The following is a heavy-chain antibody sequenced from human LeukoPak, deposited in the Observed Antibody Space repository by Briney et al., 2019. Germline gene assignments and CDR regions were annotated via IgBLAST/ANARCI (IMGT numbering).Heavy chain of an antibody. CDR3: AREFRKQMKQQLALFGMDV. V-gene: IGHV3-30-3*01. CDR2: ISYDGSNK. D-gene: IGHD6-13*01. Sequence: GGSLRLSCAASGFTFSSYAMHWVRQAPGKGLEWVAVISYDGSNKYYADSVKGRFTISRDNSKNTLYLQMNSLRAEDTAVYYCAREFRKQMKQQLALFGMDVWGQGTTVTVSS. J-gene: IGHJ6*02. CDR1: GFTFSSYA.